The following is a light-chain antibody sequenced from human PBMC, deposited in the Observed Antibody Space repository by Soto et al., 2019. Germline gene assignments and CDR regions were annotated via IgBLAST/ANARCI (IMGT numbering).Light chain of an antibody. CDR3: HQRYNWLT. V-gene: IGKV3-11*01. J-gene: IGKJ4*01. CDR2: GAS. Sequence: IVLTQSPATLSLSPGERATLSCRARETVSTYLSWYQHKPGQAPRLLIYGASKRATSIPARFSGSGSGTDFTLTISSLEPEDSAVYYCHQRYNWLTFGGGTKVEIK. CDR1: ETVSTY.